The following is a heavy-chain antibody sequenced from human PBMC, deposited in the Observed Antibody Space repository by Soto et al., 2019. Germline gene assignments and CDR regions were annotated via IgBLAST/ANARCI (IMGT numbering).Heavy chain of an antibody. CDR3: GRGEVDRYNWNYGIDY. V-gene: IGHV4-59*01. J-gene: IGHJ4*02. CDR1: GGSISSYY. D-gene: IGHD1-7*01. CDR2: IYYSGNT. Sequence: PSETLSLTCTVSGGSISSYYWSWIRQPPGKGLEWIGYIYYSGNTNYNPSLKSRVTISVDTSKNQFSLKLSSVTAADTAVYYSGRGEVDRYNWNYGIDYWGQGTLVTVSS.